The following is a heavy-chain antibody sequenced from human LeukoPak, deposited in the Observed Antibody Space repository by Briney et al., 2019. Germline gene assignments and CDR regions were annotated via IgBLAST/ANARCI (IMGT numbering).Heavy chain of an antibody. D-gene: IGHD4-17*01. CDR3: TRPGDYGTSNFDY. Sequence: PGGSPRLSCAASGFTFSGSAMHWVRQASGKGLEWVGRIRSKANSYATAYAASVKGGFTISRDDSKNTAYLQMNSLKTEDTAVYYCTRPGDYGTSNFDYWGQGTLVTVSS. V-gene: IGHV3-73*01. CDR1: GFTFSGSA. CDR2: IRSKANSYAT. J-gene: IGHJ4*02.